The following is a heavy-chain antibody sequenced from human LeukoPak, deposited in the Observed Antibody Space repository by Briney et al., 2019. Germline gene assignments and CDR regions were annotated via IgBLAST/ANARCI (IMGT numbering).Heavy chain of an antibody. V-gene: IGHV4-39*07. CDR1: GGSIRSSYYY. Sequence: TSETLSLTCTVSGGSIRSSYYYWGWIRQPPGKGPEWIGSIYDSGSTYYNPSLKSRVTISVDTSKNQFSLKLNSVTAADTAVYYCARDCRGYYFDYWGQGTLVTVSS. CDR3: ARDCRGYYFDY. CDR2: IYDSGST. J-gene: IGHJ4*02.